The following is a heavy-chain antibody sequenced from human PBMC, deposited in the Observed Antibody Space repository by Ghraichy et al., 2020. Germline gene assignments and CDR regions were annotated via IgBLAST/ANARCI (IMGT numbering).Heavy chain of an antibody. CDR1: GGSISSYY. V-gene: IGHV4-4*07. J-gene: IGHJ4*02. Sequence: GSLRLSCTVSGGSISSYYWSWIRQPAGKGLEWIGRIYTSGSTNYNPSLKSRVTMSVDTSKNQFSLKLSSVTAADTAVYYCAREVYYDFWSGFDYWGQGTLVTVSS. CDR2: IYTSGST. D-gene: IGHD3-3*01. CDR3: AREVYYDFWSGFDY.